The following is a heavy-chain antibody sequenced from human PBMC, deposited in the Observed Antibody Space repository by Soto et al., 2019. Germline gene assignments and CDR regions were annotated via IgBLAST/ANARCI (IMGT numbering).Heavy chain of an antibody. CDR1: GFTFSNAW. CDR2: IKSKTDGGTT. V-gene: IGHV3-15*01. D-gene: IGHD3-10*01. J-gene: IGHJ4*02. CDR3: TAGSGDGVGALLFDY. Sequence: GGSLRLSCAASGFTFSNAWMSWVRQAPGKGLEWVGRIKSKTDGGTTDYAAPVKGRLTISRDDSKNTLYLQMNSLKTEAAAVYYCTAGSGDGVGALLFDYWGQGTLVTVSS.